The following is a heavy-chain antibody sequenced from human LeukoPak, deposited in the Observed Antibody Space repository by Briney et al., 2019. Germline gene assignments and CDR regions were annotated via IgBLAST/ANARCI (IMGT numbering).Heavy chain of an antibody. J-gene: IGHJ5*02. CDR3: ARNRPAAIGWFDP. CDR1: GGSISSSSYY. Sequence: SETLSLTCTVSGGSISSSSYYWGWIRQPPGKRLEWIGSIYYSGSTYYNPSLKSRVTISVDTSKNQFSLKLRSVTAADTAVYYCARNRPAAIGWFDPWGQGTLVTVSS. V-gene: IGHV4-39*01. CDR2: IYYSGST. D-gene: IGHD2-2*02.